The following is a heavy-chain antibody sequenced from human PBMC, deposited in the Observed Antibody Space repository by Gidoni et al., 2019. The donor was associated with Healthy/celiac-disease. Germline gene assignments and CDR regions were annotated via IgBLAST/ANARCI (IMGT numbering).Heavy chain of an antibody. Sequence: QVQLQQWGAGLLKPSETLSLTCAVYGGSFSGYYWSWIRQPPGKGLEWIGEINHSGSTNYNPSLKSRVTISVDTSKNQFSLKLSSVTAADTAVYYCARGPGAPTTVYFDYWGQGTLVTVSS. CDR2: INHSGST. D-gene: IGHD4-17*01. CDR3: ARGPGAPTTVYFDY. J-gene: IGHJ4*02. CDR1: GGSFSGYY. V-gene: IGHV4-34*01.